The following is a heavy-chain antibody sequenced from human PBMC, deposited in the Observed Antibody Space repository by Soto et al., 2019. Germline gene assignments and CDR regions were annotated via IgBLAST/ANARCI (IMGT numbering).Heavy chain of an antibody. CDR1: GGTFSFSA. CDR2: IIPISGTA. D-gene: IGHD1-7*01. CDR3: ARDRTGTGYYYGMDV. Sequence: SVKVSCKASGGTFSFSAFSWVRQSPGQGLEWMGGIIPISGTANYAQQFQGRVTITADESTDTACMELISLTSEDTAVYYCARDRTGTGYYYGMDVWGQGTTVTVSS. J-gene: IGHJ6*02. V-gene: IGHV1-69*13.